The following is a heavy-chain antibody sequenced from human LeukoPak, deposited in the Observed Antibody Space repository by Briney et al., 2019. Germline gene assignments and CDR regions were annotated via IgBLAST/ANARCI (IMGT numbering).Heavy chain of an antibody. D-gene: IGHD4-17*01. CDR1: GFTFSSNW. J-gene: IGHJ4*02. V-gene: IGHV3-7*01. CDR2: IKQDGSEK. Sequence: GGSLRLSCAASGFTFSSNWMSWVRQAPGKRLEWVANIKQDGSEKYYVDSVKGRFTISRDNAKNSLYLQMNSLRAEDTAVYYCARDTARTLTTYLGYFGYWGQGTLVTVSS. CDR3: ARDTARTLTTYLGYFGY.